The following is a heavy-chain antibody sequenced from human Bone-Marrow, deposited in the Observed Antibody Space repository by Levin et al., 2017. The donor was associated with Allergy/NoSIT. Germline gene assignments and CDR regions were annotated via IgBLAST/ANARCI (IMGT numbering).Heavy chain of an antibody. D-gene: IGHD1-14*01. V-gene: IGHV3-23*01. J-gene: IGHJ6*03. CDR1: GFTFSSHA. Sequence: GGSLRLSCAASGFTFSSHAMSWVRQAPGKGLEWVSAISGSGGSTYYADSVKGRFTISRDNSKNTLYLQMNSLSAEDTAVHYCAQHRFSYYYYYMDVWGKGTTVTVSS. CDR2: ISGSGGST. CDR3: AQHRFSYYYYYMDV.